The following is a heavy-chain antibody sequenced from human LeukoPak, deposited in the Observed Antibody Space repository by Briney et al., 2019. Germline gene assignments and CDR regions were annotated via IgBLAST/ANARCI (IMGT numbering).Heavy chain of an antibody. V-gene: IGHV3-21*01. D-gene: IGHD3-10*01. CDR1: GFTFSSYS. J-gene: IGHJ4*02. CDR3: ARDHGSGSFNDY. CDR2: ISSSSSYI. Sequence: GGSLRLSCAASGFTFSSYSMNWVRQAPGKGLEWVSSISSSSSYIYYADSVKGRFTISRDNAKNSLYLQMNSLRAEDTAVYYCARDHGSGSFNDYWGQGTLVTVSS.